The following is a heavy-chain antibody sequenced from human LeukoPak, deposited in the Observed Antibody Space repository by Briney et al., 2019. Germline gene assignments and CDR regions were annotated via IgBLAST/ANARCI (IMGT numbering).Heavy chain of an antibody. CDR3: ARRIIERYSSSSTGDFDS. J-gene: IGHJ4*02. V-gene: IGHV5-51*01. CDR1: GYSFTNYW. Sequence: GESLKISCKGSGYSFTNYWIGWVRQMPGKGLEWMGIIYPGDSDTRYSPSFQGQVTISVDKSISTAYLQWSSLKASDIAMYYCARRIIERYSSSSTGDFDSWGQGTLVTVSS. CDR2: IYPGDSDT. D-gene: IGHD6-6*01.